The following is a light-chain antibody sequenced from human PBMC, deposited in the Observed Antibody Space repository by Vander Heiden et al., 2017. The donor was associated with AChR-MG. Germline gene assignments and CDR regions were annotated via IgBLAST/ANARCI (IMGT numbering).Light chain of an antibody. CDR3: CSYAGSYTWV. Sequence: QSALTQPRSASGSPGQSVTISCTGTSRDVGGYNYVTWYQHHPGKAPKVMIYDVSKRPSGVPDRFSGSKSGNTASLTISGLQADDEADYYCCSYAGSYTWVFGGGTKLTGL. V-gene: IGLV2-11*01. J-gene: IGLJ3*02. CDR2: DVS. CDR1: SRDVGGYNY.